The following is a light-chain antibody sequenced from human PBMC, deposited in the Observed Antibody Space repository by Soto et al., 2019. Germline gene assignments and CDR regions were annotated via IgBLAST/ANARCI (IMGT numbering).Light chain of an antibody. Sequence: QSALTQPASVSGSPGQSITISCTGTSSDIGDYNYVSWYQQHPGKAPKLMIYDVSNRPSGVSNRFSGSESGNTASLTISGPEAEDEADYYRSSYTVSSTLDVFGTGTKLAVL. J-gene: IGLJ1*01. CDR3: SSYTVSSTLDV. CDR1: SSDIGDYNY. CDR2: DVS. V-gene: IGLV2-14*01.